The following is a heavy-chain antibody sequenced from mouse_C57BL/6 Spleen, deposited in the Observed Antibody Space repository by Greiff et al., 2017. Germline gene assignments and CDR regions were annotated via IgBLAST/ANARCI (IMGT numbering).Heavy chain of an antibody. Sequence: EVHLVASGGGFVKPGGSLKLSCAASGFTFSSYAMSWVRQTPEKRLEWVATISDGGSYTYYPDNVKGRFTISRDNAKNNLYLQMSHLKSEDTAMYYCARDPGSSPYYAMDYWGQGTSVTVSS. J-gene: IGHJ4*01. CDR1: GFTFSSYA. D-gene: IGHD1-1*01. CDR3: ARDPGSSPYYAMDY. V-gene: IGHV5-4*01. CDR2: ISDGGSYT.